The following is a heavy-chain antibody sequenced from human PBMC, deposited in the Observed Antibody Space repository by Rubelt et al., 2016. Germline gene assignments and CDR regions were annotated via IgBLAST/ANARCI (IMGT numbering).Heavy chain of an antibody. V-gene: IGHV1-18*01. CDR1: GYTFTSYG. Sequence: QVQLVQSGAEVKKPGASVKVSCKASGYTFTSYGISWVRQAPGQGLEWMGWISAYNGNTNYAQKRQGRVSMTTGTSTSTAYMELRSLGSDDTAVYYCGGGGIAARLLDYWGQGTLVTVSS. CDR2: ISAYNGNT. CDR3: GGGGIAARLLDY. D-gene: IGHD6-6*01. J-gene: IGHJ4*02.